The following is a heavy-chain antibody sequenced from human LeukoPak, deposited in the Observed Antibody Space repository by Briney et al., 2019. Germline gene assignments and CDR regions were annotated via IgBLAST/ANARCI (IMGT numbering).Heavy chain of an antibody. J-gene: IGHJ4*02. CDR2: IYYSGST. D-gene: IGHD1-1*01. Sequence: PSQTLSLTCTVSGGSISSGDYYWPWIRQPPGKGLEWIGYIYYSGSTYYNPSLKSRVTISVDTSKSQFSLQLSSVTAADTAVYYCARLRGYHFDYWGQGTLVTVSS. CDR1: GGSISSGDYY. CDR3: ARLRGYHFDY. V-gene: IGHV4-30-4*08.